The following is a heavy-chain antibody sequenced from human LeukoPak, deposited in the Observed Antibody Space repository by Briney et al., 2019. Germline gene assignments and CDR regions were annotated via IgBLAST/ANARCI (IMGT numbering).Heavy chain of an antibody. CDR2: ISAYNGNT. V-gene: IGHV1-18*01. D-gene: IGHD3-22*01. J-gene: IGHJ4*02. CDR1: GYTFTSYG. Sequence: ASVKVSCKASGYTFTSYGISWVRQAPGQGLEWMGWISAYNGNTNYAQKLQGRVSMTTDTSTSTAYMELRSLRSGDAAVYYCARSVDYDSSGYYSYWGQGTLVTVSS. CDR3: ARSVDYDSSGYYSY.